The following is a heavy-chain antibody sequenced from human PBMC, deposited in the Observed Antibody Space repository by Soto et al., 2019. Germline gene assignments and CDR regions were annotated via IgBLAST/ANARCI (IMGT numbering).Heavy chain of an antibody. D-gene: IGHD3-3*01. CDR2: IYYSGST. Sequence: NPSETLSLTCTVSGGSISSYYWSWIRQPPGKGLEWIGYIYYSGSTNYNPSLKSRVTISVDTSKNQFSLKLSSVTAADTAVYYCAREGHGFLDVVWFDPWGQGTLVTVSS. CDR1: GGSISSYY. CDR3: AREGHGFLDVVWFDP. V-gene: IGHV4-59*01. J-gene: IGHJ5*02.